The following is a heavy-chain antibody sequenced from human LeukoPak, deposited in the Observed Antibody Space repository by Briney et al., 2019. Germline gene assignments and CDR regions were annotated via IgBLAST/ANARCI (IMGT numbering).Heavy chain of an antibody. J-gene: IGHJ4*02. CDR3: ARGLHY. Sequence: WVRQAPGKGLEWVANIKQDGSEKYYVDSVKGRFTISRDNAKNSLYLQMNSLRAEDTAVYYCARGLHYWGQGTLVTVSS. CDR2: IKQDGSEK. V-gene: IGHV3-7*03.